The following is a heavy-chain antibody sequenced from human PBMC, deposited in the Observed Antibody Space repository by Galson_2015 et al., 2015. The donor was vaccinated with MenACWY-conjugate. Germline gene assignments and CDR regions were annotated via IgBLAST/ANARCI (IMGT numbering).Heavy chain of an antibody. CDR1: GFTFSTYW. CDR2: INSDGRST. Sequence: SLRLSCAASGFTFSTYWMHWVRQAPGKGLVWVSRINSDGRSTSYADSVKGRFTISRDNAKNTLYLQMSSLRVEDTAIYHCAKGYYYDTNGHNPEVFEYWGRGALVTVSS. V-gene: IGHV3-74*01. D-gene: IGHD3-22*01. J-gene: IGHJ4*02. CDR3: AKGYYYDTNGHNPEVFEY.